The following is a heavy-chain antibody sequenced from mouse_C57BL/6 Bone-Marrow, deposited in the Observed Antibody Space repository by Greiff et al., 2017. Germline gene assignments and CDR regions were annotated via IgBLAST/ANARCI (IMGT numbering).Heavy chain of an antibody. CDR2: ISSGGSYT. CDR3: AREGCAY. J-gene: IGHJ3*01. V-gene: IGHV5-6*01. Sequence: EVQLQQSGGDLVKPGGSLKLSCAASGFTFSSYVMSWVRQTTDKRLEWVATISSGGSYTYYPDSVKGRITISRDNDKSTLYLQMSSLKSEDPAMYYSAREGCAYWAKGLWSLSLQ. CDR1: GFTFSSYV.